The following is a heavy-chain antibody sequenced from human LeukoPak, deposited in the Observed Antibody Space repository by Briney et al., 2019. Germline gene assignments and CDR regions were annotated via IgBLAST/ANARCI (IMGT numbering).Heavy chain of an antibody. CDR1: GYSFTGDY. Sequence: ASVKVSCKASGYSFTGDYMHWVRQAPGQGLEWMGWINPNSGGTNSAQKFQGRVTMTRDTSISTAYMEPSRLRSDDTAVYYCAREYGDYEFDYWGQGTLVIVSS. D-gene: IGHD4-17*01. V-gene: IGHV1-2*02. CDR3: AREYGDYEFDY. CDR2: INPNSGGT. J-gene: IGHJ4*02.